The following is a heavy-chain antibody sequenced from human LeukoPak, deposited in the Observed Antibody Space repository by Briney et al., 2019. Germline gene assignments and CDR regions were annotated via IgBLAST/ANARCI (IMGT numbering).Heavy chain of an antibody. V-gene: IGHV4-34*01. Sequence: SETLSLTCAVYGGSFSGYYWSWIRQPPGKGLEWIGEINHSGSTNYNPSLKSRVTISVDTSKNQFSLKLSSVTAADTAVCYCARTRHSYYMDVWGKGTTVTVSS. J-gene: IGHJ6*03. CDR2: INHSGST. CDR1: GGSFSGYY. CDR3: ARTRHSYYMDV.